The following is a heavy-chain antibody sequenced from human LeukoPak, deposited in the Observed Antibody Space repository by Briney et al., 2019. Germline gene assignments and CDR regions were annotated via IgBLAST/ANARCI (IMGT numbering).Heavy chain of an antibody. CDR1: GYTFTGYY. V-gene: IGHV1-2*02. J-gene: IGHJ5*02. CDR3: ARDGYCSSTSCPPGVNWFDP. D-gene: IGHD2-2*01. CDR2: INPNSGGT. Sequence: ASVKVSCKASGYTFTGYYMHWERQAPGQGLEWMGWINPNSGGTNYAQKFQGRVTMTRDTSISTAYMELSRLRSDDTAVYYCARDGYCSSTSCPPGVNWFDPWGQGTLVTVSS.